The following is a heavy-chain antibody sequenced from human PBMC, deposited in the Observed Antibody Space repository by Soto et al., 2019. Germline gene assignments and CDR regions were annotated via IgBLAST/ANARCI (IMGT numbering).Heavy chain of an antibody. CDR2: IIPLFGTA. V-gene: IGHV1-69*01. J-gene: IGHJ4*02. D-gene: IGHD6-19*01. CDR1: GGTFSTYA. CDR3: ARPKGTYSSGYYYFDF. Sequence: QVQLEQSGGEVKQPGSSVRVSCKTSGGTFSTYAINWVRQAPGQGLEWMGAIIPLFGTADYSQKFQGRVTITADESTSTPYMELSCLRFDDTAVYFCARPKGTYSSGYYYFDFWGQGTLVTVSS.